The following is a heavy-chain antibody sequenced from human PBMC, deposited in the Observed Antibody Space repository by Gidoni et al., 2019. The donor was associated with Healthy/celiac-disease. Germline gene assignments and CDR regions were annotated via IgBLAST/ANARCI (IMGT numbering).Heavy chain of an antibody. Sequence: QITLTESGPTLVKPTETLTLTCSFSGFSFSTSGVGVGWIRQSPGKALEWLALIYWDDDKRYSPSLKSRLTITKDTSKNQVVLTMTNMDPVDTATYYCAREGREDYNLYLDYWGQGTLVTVSS. CDR1: GFSFSTSGVG. CDR3: AREGREDYNLYLDY. D-gene: IGHD4-4*01. V-gene: IGHV2-5*02. CDR2: IYWDDDK. J-gene: IGHJ4*02.